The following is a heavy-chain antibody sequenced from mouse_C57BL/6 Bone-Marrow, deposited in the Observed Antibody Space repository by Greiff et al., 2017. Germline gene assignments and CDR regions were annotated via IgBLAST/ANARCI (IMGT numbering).Heavy chain of an antibody. J-gene: IGHJ3*01. D-gene: IGHD2-2*01. CDR2: IYPRSGNT. Sequence: QVQLQQSGAELARPGASVKLSCKASGYTFTSYGISWVKQRTGQGLEWIGEIYPRSGNTYYNEKFKGKATLTADKSSSTAYMELRSLTSEDSAVYFCARSGGYDDLAYWGQGTLVTVSA. V-gene: IGHV1-81*01. CDR3: ARSGGYDDLAY. CDR1: GYTFTSYG.